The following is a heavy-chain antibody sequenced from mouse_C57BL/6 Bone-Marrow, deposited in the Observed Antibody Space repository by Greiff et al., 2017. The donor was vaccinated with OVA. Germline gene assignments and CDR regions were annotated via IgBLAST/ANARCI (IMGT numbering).Heavy chain of an antibody. CDR1: GYSITSGYY. Sequence: EVKLVESGPGLVKPSQSLSLTCSVTGYSITSGYYWNWIRQFPGNKLEWMGYISYDGSNNYNPSLKNRISITRDTSKNQFFLKLNSVTTEDTATYYCARAPNWDYFDYWGQGTTLTVSS. V-gene: IGHV3-6*01. J-gene: IGHJ2*01. D-gene: IGHD4-1*01. CDR2: ISYDGSN. CDR3: ARAPNWDYFDY.